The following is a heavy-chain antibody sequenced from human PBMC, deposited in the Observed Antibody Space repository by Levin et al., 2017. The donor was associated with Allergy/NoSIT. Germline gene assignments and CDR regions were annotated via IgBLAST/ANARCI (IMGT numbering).Heavy chain of an antibody. V-gene: IGHV4-4*07. J-gene: IGHJ4*02. CDR3: ARARSVDTAIEFDY. CDR1: GASITSYY. CDR2: MYTSGST. Sequence: SETLSLTCTVSGASITSYYWSWIRQPAATGLEWIGRMYTSGSTKYHPSLKSRVTMSLDTSKNQFSLKLRSVTAADTAVYYCARARSVDTAIEFDYWGQGTLVTVSS. D-gene: IGHD5-18*01.